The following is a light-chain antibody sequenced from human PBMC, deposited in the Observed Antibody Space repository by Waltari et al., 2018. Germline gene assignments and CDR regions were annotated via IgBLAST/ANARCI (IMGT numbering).Light chain of an antibody. CDR1: SSNVGRYNL. Sequence: QSALTQTASGYWSPGQSVTIYSTGPSSNVGRYNLFSWYQQHPGKAPKLMIYEGSKRPSGVSNRFSGSKSGNTASLTSSGLQAEDEADYYCCSYARSSTPYVFGTGTKVTVL. J-gene: IGLJ1*01. CDR3: CSYARSSTPYV. V-gene: IGLV2-23*01. CDR2: EGS.